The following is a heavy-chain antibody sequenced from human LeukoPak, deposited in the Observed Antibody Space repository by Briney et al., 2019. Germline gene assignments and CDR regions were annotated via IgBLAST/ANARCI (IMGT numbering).Heavy chain of an antibody. CDR1: GFTFSSYA. V-gene: IGHV3-23*01. J-gene: IGHJ6*03. D-gene: IGHD4-11*01. Sequence: GGSLRLSCATSGFTFSSYAMSWVRQAPGKGLEWVSAISGSGGSTYYADSVKGRFTISRDNSKNTLYLQMNSLRAEDTAVYYCAKAPYRNYYYYMDVWGKGTTVTVSS. CDR3: AKAPYRNYYYYMDV. CDR2: ISGSGGST.